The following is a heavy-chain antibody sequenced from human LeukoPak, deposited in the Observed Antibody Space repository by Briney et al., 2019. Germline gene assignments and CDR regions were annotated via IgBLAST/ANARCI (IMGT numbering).Heavy chain of an antibody. V-gene: IGHV3-21*04. CDR2: ISSSSSYI. D-gene: IGHD4-17*01. CDR3: AKDFIRDDYGDDDLDY. J-gene: IGHJ4*02. Sequence: GGSLRLSCAASGFTFSSYSMNWVRQAPGKGLEWVSSISSSSSYIYYADSVKGRFTISRDNSKNTLYLQMNSLRAEDTAVYYCAKDFIRDDYGDDDLDYWGQGTLVTVSS. CDR1: GFTFSSYS.